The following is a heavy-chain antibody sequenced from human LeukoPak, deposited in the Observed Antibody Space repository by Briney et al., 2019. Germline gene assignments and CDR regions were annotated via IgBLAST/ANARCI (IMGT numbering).Heavy chain of an antibody. CDR1: GGSIGSYY. CDR3: ARDRIVGATGGNWFDP. CDR2: IYYSGST. V-gene: IGHV4-59*01. Sequence: PSETLSLTCTVSGGSIGSYYWSWIRQPPGKGLEWIGYIYYSGSTNYNPSLKSRVTISVDTSKNQFSLKLSSVTAADTAVYYCARDRIVGATGGNWFDPWGQGTLVTVSS. J-gene: IGHJ5*02. D-gene: IGHD1-26*01.